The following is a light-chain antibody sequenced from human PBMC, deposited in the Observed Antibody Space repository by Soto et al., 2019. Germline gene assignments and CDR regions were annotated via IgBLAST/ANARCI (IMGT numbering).Light chain of an antibody. V-gene: IGKV1-5*03. CDR3: QQYNSYSWT. CDR1: ESVRSW. Sequence: DLQMPQSPSTLSASVGDRVTITCRASESVRSWLAWFQQKPGKAPKLLIYKVSSLASGVPSRFSGSGSGTEFTLTISSLQPDDFATYYCQQYNSYSWTFGQGTKVEIK. CDR2: KVS. J-gene: IGKJ1*01.